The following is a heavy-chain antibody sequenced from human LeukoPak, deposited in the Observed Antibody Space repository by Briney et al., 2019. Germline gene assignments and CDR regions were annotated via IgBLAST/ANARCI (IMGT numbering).Heavy chain of an antibody. CDR3: ARDHPEAGRGWQWD. CDR1: GYTFTSYG. CDR2: ISAYNGNT. Sequence: GASVKVSCKASGYTFTSYGISWVRQAPGQGLEWMGWISAYNGNTNYAQKLQGRVTMTTDTSTSTAYMELRSLRSDDTAVYYCARDHPEAGRGWQWDWGQGTLVTVSS. D-gene: IGHD6-19*01. V-gene: IGHV1-18*01. J-gene: IGHJ4*02.